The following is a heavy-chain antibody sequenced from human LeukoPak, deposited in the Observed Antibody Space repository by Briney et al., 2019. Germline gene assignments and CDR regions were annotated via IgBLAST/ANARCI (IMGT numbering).Heavy chain of an antibody. CDR3: ASPESRQGGYGGDSPLRY. CDR1: GYTFTDYD. J-gene: IGHJ4*02. D-gene: IGHD4-23*01. Sequence: ASVKVSRKASGYTFTDYDINWVRQATGQGLEWMGWMNPNSANTGYAQKFQGRVTMTRNTSISTAYMELTSLRSEDTAVYYCASPESRQGGYGGDSPLRYWGQGTLVTVSS. V-gene: IGHV1-8*01. CDR2: MNPNSANT.